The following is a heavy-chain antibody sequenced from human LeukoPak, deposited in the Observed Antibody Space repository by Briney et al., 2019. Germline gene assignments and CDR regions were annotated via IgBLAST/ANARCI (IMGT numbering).Heavy chain of an antibody. CDR3: ARSHGGITIRNWFDP. CDR2: INPNSGGT. Sequence: ASVKVSCKDSGYTFTGYYMHWVRQAPGQGLEWMGWINPNSGGTNYAQKFQGRVTMTRDTSISTAYMELSRLRSDDTAVYYCARSHGGITIRNWFDPWGQGTLVTVSS. D-gene: IGHD3-3*01. CDR1: GYTFTGYY. V-gene: IGHV1-2*02. J-gene: IGHJ5*02.